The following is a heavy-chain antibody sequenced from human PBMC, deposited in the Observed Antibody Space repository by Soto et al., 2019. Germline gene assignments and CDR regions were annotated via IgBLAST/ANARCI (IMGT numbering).Heavy chain of an antibody. CDR1: GYSFTGYY. CDR3: ARRDYGTRGYPFPYFDY. J-gene: IGHJ4*02. CDR2: INPDSGAT. Sequence: ASVKVSFKASGYSFTGYYIHWVRQAPGQGLEWMGWINPDSGATNYAQNFQGRVTLTSDTSTSTASMDLTSLTSDDTAVYYCARRDYGTRGYPFPYFDYWGQGTLVTVPQ. D-gene: IGHD3-10*01. V-gene: IGHV1-2*02.